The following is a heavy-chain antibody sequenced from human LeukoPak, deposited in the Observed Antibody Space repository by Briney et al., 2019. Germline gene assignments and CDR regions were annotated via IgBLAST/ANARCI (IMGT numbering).Heavy chain of an antibody. J-gene: IGHJ2*01. CDR2: IYYTGNT. CDR3: ARGGWYLTV. CDR1: GGSISSYY. Sequence: SETLSLTCTVSGGSISSYYWSWIRQPPGKGLERIGYIYYTGNTNYNSSLESRVTISVDTSKNQFSLKLSSVTAADTAVYYCARGGWYLTVWGRGTLVTVSS. V-gene: IGHV4-59*01.